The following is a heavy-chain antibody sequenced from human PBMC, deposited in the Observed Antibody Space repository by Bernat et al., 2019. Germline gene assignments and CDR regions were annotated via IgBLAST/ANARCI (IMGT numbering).Heavy chain of an antibody. D-gene: IGHD6-13*01. CDR2: IYWDDDK. Sequence: QITLKESGPTLLKPTQTLTLTYTFSGFSLNTSGVGVGWIRQPPGKALEWLALIYWDDDKRYSPSLKSRLTITKDTSKNQVVLTMTNMDPVDTATYYCAHRHPAYSSSWYLGFDPWGQGTLVTVSS. J-gene: IGHJ5*02. CDR3: AHRHPAYSSSWYLGFDP. CDR1: GFSLNTSGVG. V-gene: IGHV2-5*02.